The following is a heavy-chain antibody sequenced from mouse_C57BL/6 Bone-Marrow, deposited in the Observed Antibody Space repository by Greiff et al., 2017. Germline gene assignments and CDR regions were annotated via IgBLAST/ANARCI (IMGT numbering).Heavy chain of an antibody. J-gene: IGHJ2*01. CDR3: ARWGRHDY. V-gene: IGHV1-69*01. CDR2: IDPSDSYT. Sequence: VQLQQPGAELVMPGASVKLSCKASGYTFTSYWMHWVKQRPGQGLEWIGEIDPSDSYTNYNQKFKGKSTLTVDKSSSTAYMQLSSLTSEDAAVYYCARWGRHDYWGQGTTLTVSS. CDR1: GYTFTSYW.